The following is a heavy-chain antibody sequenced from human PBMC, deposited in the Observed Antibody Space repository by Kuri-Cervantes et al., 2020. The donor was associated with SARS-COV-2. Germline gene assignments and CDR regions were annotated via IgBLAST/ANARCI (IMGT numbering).Heavy chain of an antibody. CDR1: GGSFSGYY. Sequence: SQTLSLTCAVYGGSFSGYYWSWIRQPPGKGLEWIGSIYHSGSTYYNPSLKSRVTISVDTSKNQFSLKLSSVTAADTAVYYCARPTIFGVSPDAFDIWGQGTIVTVSS. J-gene: IGHJ3*02. CDR3: ARPTIFGVSPDAFDI. V-gene: IGHV4-34*01. CDR2: IYHSGST. D-gene: IGHD3-3*01.